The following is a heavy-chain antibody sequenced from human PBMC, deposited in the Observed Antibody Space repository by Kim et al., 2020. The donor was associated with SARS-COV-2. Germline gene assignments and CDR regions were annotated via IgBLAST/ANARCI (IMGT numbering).Heavy chain of an antibody. J-gene: IGHJ4*02. V-gene: IGHV3-13*04. Sequence: GGSLRLSCAASGFTFSSYDMHWVRQATGKGLEWVSAIGTAGDTYYPGSVKGRFTISRENAKNSLYLQMNSLRAGDTAVSYCARDMRVPYSSSWYGFDYWGQGTPVTVSS. CDR1: GFTFSSYD. CDR2: IGTAGDT. D-gene: IGHD6-13*01. CDR3: ARDMRVPYSSSWYGFDY.